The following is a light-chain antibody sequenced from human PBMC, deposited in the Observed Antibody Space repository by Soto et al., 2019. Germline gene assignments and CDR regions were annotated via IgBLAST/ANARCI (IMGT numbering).Light chain of an antibody. Sequence: AIRMTQSPSSFSASTGDRVTITCRASQGISSYLAWYQQKPGKAPKLLIYAASTLQSGVPSRFSGSGSGTDFTLTISCLQSEDFATYYFQQYYSSPFTFGPGTKVDIK. CDR2: AAS. J-gene: IGKJ3*01. CDR1: QGISSY. V-gene: IGKV1-8*01. CDR3: QQYYSSPFT.